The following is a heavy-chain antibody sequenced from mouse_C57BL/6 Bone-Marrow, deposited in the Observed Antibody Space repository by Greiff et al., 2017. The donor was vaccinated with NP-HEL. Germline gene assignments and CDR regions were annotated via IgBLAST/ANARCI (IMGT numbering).Heavy chain of an antibody. CDR1: GYTFTDYY. D-gene: IGHD3-2*02. V-gene: IGHV1-75*01. Sequence: QVQLKESGPELVKPGASVKISCKASGYTFTDYYINWVKQRPGQGLEWIGWIFPGSGSTYYNEKFKGKATLTVDKSSSTAYMLLSSLTSEDSAVYFCARGRRTAQATYAMDYWGQGTSVTVSS. CDR3: ARGRRTAQATYAMDY. CDR2: IFPGSGST. J-gene: IGHJ4*01.